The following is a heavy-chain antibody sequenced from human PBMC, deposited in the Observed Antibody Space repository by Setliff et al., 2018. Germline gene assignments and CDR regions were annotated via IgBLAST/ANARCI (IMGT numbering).Heavy chain of an antibody. CDR2: ISSSSSYI. CDR1: GFTFSSYS. D-gene: IGHD6-13*01. CDR3: ARDGVGQQLFVPYCYYGMDV. Sequence: PGGSLRLSCAASGFTFSSYSMNWVRQAPGKGLEWVSSISSSSSYIYYADSVKGRFTISRDNAKNSLYLQMNSLRAEDTAVYYCARDGVGQQLFVPYCYYGMDVWGQGTTVTVSS. J-gene: IGHJ6*02. V-gene: IGHV3-21*01.